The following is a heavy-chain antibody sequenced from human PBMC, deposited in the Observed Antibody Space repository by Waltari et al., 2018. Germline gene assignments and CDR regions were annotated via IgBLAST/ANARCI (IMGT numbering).Heavy chain of an antibody. J-gene: IGHJ5*01. Sequence: QLQLQESGPGLVKPSETLSLSCTVSGDSISRSDYYWGWIRQPPGKGLEWIGSVDDSGNSYSNPSLKSRVDISTDTSKNHLALILTSVTAADSAVYHCARQRPAALVAWFDSWGQGTPVIVSS. D-gene: IGHD2-2*01. CDR1: GDSISRSDYY. CDR2: VDDSGNS. CDR3: ARQRPAALVAWFDS. V-gene: IGHV4-39*07.